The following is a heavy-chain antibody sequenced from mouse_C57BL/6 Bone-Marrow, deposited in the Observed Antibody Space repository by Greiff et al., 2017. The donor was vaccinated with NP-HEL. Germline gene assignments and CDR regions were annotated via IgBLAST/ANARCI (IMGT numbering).Heavy chain of an antibody. CDR2: INPGSGGT. Sequence: QVQLQQSGAELVRPGTSVKVSCKASGYAFTNYLIEWVKQRPGQGLEWIGVINPGSGGTNYNEKFKGKATLTADKSSSTAYMQLSSLTSEDSAVYFCARSRGYYGSSPYWYFDVWGTGTTVTVSS. V-gene: IGHV1-54*01. D-gene: IGHD1-1*01. CDR3: ARSRGYYGSSPYWYFDV. J-gene: IGHJ1*03. CDR1: GYAFTNYL.